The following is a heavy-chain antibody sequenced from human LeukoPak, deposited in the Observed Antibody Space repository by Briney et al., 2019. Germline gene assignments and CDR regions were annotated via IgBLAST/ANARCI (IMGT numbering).Heavy chain of an antibody. J-gene: IGHJ4*02. D-gene: IGHD2-2*01. Sequence: GESLKISCKGSGYSFTSYWIGWVRQMPGKGPEWMGIIYPGDSDTRYSPSFQGQVTISADKSISTAYLQWSSLKASDTAMYYCARGGGCSSTSCSPFDYWGQGTLVTVSS. CDR2: IYPGDSDT. V-gene: IGHV5-51*01. CDR1: GYSFTSYW. CDR3: ARGGGCSSTSCSPFDY.